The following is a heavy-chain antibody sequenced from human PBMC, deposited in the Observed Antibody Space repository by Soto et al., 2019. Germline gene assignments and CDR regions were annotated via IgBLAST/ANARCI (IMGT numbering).Heavy chain of an antibody. CDR1: GFTFNTYA. Sequence: EVQLLASGGGLVQPGGSLRLSCAASGFTFNTYAMSWVRQAPGKGLDWVSSISGSGNSTYSADSVQGRFTVSRDNSKNTLCLQMSSLRVEDTALYYCAKDLFPARDSLYGLDVWGQGTTVTVSS. J-gene: IGHJ6*02. CDR3: AKDLFPARDSLYGLDV. CDR2: ISGSGNST. V-gene: IGHV3-23*01. D-gene: IGHD2-2*02.